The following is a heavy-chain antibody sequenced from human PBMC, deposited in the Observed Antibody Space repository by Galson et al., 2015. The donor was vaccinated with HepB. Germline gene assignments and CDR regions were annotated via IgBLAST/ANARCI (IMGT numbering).Heavy chain of an antibody. CDR2: ISGSRDNT. CDR3: ATADFWSGDL. D-gene: IGHD3-3*01. CDR1: GFTFSNYA. J-gene: IGHJ5*02. V-gene: IGHV3-23*01. Sequence: SLRLSCAASGFTFSNYAMSWVRQAPGKGLEWVSAISGSRDNTYYADSVKGRFTISRDNSKNTLYLQMNSLRAEDTAVYRCATADFWSGDLWGQGTLVTVSS.